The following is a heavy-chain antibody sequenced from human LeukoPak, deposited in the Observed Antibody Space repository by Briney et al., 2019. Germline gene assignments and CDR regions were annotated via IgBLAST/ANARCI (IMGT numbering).Heavy chain of an antibody. CDR1: GFTFSSYS. CDR3: AKEGIAVAGDY. J-gene: IGHJ4*02. V-gene: IGHV3-48*04. CDR2: VSYNSGTI. Sequence: GGSLRLSCAASGFTFSSYSMNWVRQAPGKGLEWISYVSYNSGTIFYADSVRGRFTISRDNAKKSLYLQMNSLRAEDTAVYYCAKEGIAVAGDYWGQGTLVTVSS. D-gene: IGHD6-19*01.